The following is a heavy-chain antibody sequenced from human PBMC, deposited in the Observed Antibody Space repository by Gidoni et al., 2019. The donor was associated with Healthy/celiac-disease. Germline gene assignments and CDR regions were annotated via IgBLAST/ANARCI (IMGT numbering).Heavy chain of an antibody. D-gene: IGHD2-2*01. CDR3: ARGCSSTSCYSYYSVMDV. J-gene: IGHJ6*02. CDR1: GYTFTSYD. V-gene: IGHV1-8*01. Sequence: QVQLVQSGAEGKKPGASVKVSCKASGYTFTSYDITWVRQAPGQGREWRGWMNPNSGNTGPAQKFPGRVPMTRNTSISTAYMELSSLRSEDTAVYYCARGCSSTSCYSYYSVMDVWGQGTTVTVSS. CDR2: MNPNSGNT.